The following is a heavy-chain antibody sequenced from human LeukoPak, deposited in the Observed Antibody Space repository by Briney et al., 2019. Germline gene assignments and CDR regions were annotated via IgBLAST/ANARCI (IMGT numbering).Heavy chain of an antibody. CDR1: GGSISSGGYY. D-gene: IGHD3-22*01. V-gene: IGHV4-31*03. CDR2: IYYSGST. CDR3: AREGHYYDSSGYSDDAFDI. Sequence: SETLSLTCTVSGGSISSGGYYWSWIRQHPGKGLEWIGYIYYSGSTYYNPSLKSRVTISVDTSKNQFSLKLSSVTAADTAVYYCAREGHYYDSSGYSDDAFDIWGQGTMVTVSS. J-gene: IGHJ3*02.